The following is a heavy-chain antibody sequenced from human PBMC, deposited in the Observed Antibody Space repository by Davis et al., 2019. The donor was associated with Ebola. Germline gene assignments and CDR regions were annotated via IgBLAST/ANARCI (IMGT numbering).Heavy chain of an antibody. CDR1: GNSFASHW. D-gene: IGHD2-8*02. Sequence: GESLKISCKASGNSFASHWIGWVRQMPGKCLEWTAIIYTGDSDTRYTPSFRGQVTISADKSIKTAFLQWSSLKASDTAMYYCASLRRTITGMEDAFDIWGQGTIVTISS. J-gene: IGHJ3*02. V-gene: IGHV5-51*01. CDR2: IYTGDSDT. CDR3: ASLRRTITGMEDAFDI.